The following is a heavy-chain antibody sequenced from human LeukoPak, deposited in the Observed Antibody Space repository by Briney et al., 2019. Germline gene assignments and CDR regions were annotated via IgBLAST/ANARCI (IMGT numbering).Heavy chain of an antibody. J-gene: IGHJ4*02. D-gene: IGHD2-2*01. CDR2: IYYSGST. V-gene: IGHV4-39*01. CDR1: GGSISSSSSYY. Sequence: PSETLSLTCTVSGGSISSSSSYYWGWIRQPPGKGLEWIGSIYYSGSTYYNPSLKSRVTISVDTSKNQFSLKLSSVTAADTAVYYCASAVDWGQGTLVTVSS. CDR3: ASAVD.